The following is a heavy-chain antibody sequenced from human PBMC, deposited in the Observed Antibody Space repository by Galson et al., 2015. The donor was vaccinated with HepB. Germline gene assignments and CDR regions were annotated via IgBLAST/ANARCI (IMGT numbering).Heavy chain of an antibody. D-gene: IGHD1-1*01. CDR1: GDSMNSGAYS. CDR2: IPHSVTT. V-gene: IGHV4-30-2*01. Sequence: TLSLTCTVSGDSMNSGAYSWSWIRQPPGQGLEWIGYIPHSVTTYYNPSLKSRVTISADRSKNQFSLTLSSVPPADTAVYYCARGSLLGRSFPNERHNTHFFDYWGQGILVTVSS. CDR3: ARGSLLGRSFPNERHNTHFFDY. J-gene: IGHJ4*02.